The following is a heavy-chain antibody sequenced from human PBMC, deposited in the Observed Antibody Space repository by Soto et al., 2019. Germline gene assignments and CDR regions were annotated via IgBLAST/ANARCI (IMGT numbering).Heavy chain of an antibody. V-gene: IGHV1-3*01. CDR3: ARRSSSSDTSYYYYYMDV. CDR2: INAGNGNT. J-gene: IGHJ6*03. CDR1: GYTYTIYA. Sequence: ASVKVSCTASGYTYTIYAMHWVRQAPGQRFEWMGWINAGNGNTKYSQKFQGRVTITRDTSASTAYMELSSLRSEDTAVYYCARRSSSSDTSYYYYYMDVWGKGTTVTVSS. D-gene: IGHD6-6*01.